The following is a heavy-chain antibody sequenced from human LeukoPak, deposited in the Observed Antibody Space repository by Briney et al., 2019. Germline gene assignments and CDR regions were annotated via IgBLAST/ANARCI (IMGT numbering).Heavy chain of an antibody. D-gene: IGHD3-9*01. Sequence: PSETLSLTCTVSGVSVSSYYWSWIRQPPGKGLEWIGYIYYSGSTNFNPSLKSRINISLDTSKNQFSLNLNSVTAADTAVYYCARLGQLYDPLTGSANPHYFDYWGQGTLVTVSS. CDR2: IYYSGST. CDR3: ARLGQLYDPLTGSANPHYFDY. CDR1: GVSVSSYY. V-gene: IGHV4-59*02. J-gene: IGHJ4*02.